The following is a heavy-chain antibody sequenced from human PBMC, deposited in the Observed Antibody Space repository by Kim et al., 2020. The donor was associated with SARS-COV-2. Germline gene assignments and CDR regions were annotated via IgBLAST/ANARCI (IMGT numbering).Heavy chain of an antibody. Sequence: GGSLRLSCAASGFTFSSYAMSWVRQAPGKGLEWVSAISGSGGSTYYADSVKGRFTISRDNSKNTLYLQMNSLRAEDTAVYYCLGDHLDKDYDSSGFDYWGQGTLVTVSS. CDR3: LGDHLDKDYDSSGFDY. CDR1: GFTFSSYA. V-gene: IGHV3-23*01. D-gene: IGHD3-22*01. J-gene: IGHJ4*02. CDR2: ISGSGGST.